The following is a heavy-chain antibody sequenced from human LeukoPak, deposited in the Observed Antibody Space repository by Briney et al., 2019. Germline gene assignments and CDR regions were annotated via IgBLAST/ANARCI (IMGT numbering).Heavy chain of an antibody. Sequence: PGGSLRLSCVASGFIFSSYSVNWVRQAPGKGLEWVSSISSSSSYIYYADSVKGRFTISRDNAKNSLYLQMNSLRAEDTAVYYCATGDYGAFDIWGQGTMVTVSS. CDR2: ISSSSSYI. CDR1: GFIFSSYS. V-gene: IGHV3-21*01. CDR3: ATGDYGAFDI. D-gene: IGHD4-17*01. J-gene: IGHJ3*02.